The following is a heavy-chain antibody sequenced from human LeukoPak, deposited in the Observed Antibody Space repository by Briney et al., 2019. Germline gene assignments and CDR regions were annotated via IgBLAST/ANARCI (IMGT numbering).Heavy chain of an antibody. CDR3: EKDVGIRYFDWLLL. CDR1: GFTFSSYA. J-gene: IGHJ4*02. CDR2: ISGSGGST. V-gene: IGHV3-23*01. Sequence: GGSLRLSCAASGFTFSSYAMSLVRQAPGKGLEWVAAISGSGGSTYYADSVKGRFTISRDNSKNTLYLQMNSLRAEDTAVYYCEKDVGIRYFDWLLLWGQGTLVTVSS. D-gene: IGHD3-9*01.